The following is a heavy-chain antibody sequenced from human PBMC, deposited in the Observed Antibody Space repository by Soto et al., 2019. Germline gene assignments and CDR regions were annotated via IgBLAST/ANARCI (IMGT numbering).Heavy chain of an antibody. CDR1: GGSITNYY. D-gene: IGHD3-10*01. Sequence: QVQLQESGPGLVKPSDTLSLTCTVSGGSITNYYCRLFRQPPGKGLEWIGYIQYNGYSAYNLSLKRRVTMSMDTSKTQYTLMLESVTAPDRAVYYCASHGFVSLHGLVDVWGQWTTVIVSS. CDR2: IQYNGYS. CDR3: ASHGFVSLHGLVDV. J-gene: IGHJ6*02. V-gene: IGHV4-59*08.